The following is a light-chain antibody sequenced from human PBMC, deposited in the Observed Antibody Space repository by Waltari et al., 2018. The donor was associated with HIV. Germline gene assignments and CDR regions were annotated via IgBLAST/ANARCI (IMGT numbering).Light chain of an antibody. Sequence: EIVMTQSPATLSVSPGERATPSCRASQSVSSNLARYQQRPGQAPKLLIYGASTTATGIPARFSGSGSGTEFTLTISSLQSEDFAVYYCQQYNNWPPYTFGQGTKLEIK. CDR3: QQYNNWPPYT. CDR1: QSVSSN. V-gene: IGKV3-15*01. J-gene: IGKJ2*01. CDR2: GAS.